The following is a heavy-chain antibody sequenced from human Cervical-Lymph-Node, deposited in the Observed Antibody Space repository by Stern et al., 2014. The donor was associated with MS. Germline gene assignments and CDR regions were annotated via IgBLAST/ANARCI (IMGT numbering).Heavy chain of an antibody. CDR2: ITNSGASM. J-gene: IGHJ5*02. CDR3: ASTLHGGLYNWFDP. D-gene: IGHD2-2*01. V-gene: IGHV3-21*01. CDR1: CFTFSDYS. Sequence: EVQLVESGGGLVTPGGSLRLSCAASCFTFSDYSMNWVRQAPGKGLEWVSSITNSGASMYYGDSVKGRFTISRDNAKNTLYLQMDSLSAEDTATYFCASTLHGGLYNWFDPWGQGTLVTVSS.